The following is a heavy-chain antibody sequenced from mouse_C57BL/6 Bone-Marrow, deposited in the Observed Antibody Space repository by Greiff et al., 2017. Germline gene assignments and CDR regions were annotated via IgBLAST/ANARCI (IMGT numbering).Heavy chain of an antibody. Sequence: VQLQQSGPELVKPGASVKISCKASGYTFTDYYINWVKQRPGQGLEWIGWIFPGSGSTYYNEKFKGKATLTVDKSSSTAYMLLSSLTSEDSAVYFCATRGLEGGYYFDYWGQGTTLTVSS. CDR1: GYTFTDYY. CDR2: IFPGSGST. J-gene: IGHJ2*01. CDR3: ATRGLEGGYYFDY. V-gene: IGHV1-75*01.